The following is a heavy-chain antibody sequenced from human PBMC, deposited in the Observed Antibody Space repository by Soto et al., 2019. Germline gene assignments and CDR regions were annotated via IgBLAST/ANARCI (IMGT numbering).Heavy chain of an antibody. CDR1: GDSIISSDFY. V-gene: IGHV4-39*01. J-gene: IGHJ5*02. CDR3: ARHSLALRKNNWFDP. D-gene: IGHD3-3*02. Sequence: SATLSLTCTVSGDSIISSDFYWGWVRQPPGKGLEWIGSIFYLGSSYYNPSLKSRVTMSVDTSKNQFSLRLRSVTAADTALYFCARHSLALRKNNWFDPWGQGIMVTVSS. CDR2: IFYLGSS.